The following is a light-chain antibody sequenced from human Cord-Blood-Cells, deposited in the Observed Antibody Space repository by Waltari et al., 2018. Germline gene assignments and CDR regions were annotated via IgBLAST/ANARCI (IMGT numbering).Light chain of an antibody. CDR3: CSYAGSSTWV. J-gene: IGLJ3*02. V-gene: IGLV2-23*01. Sequence: QSALTQPASVSGSPGQSITISCTGTSSDVGSYNLVSWYQQHPGKAPKLMIYEGSKRPSGVSNLFSGSKSGNTASLTISGLQAEDEVDYYCCSYAGSSTWVFGGGTKLTVL. CDR1: SSDVGSYNL. CDR2: EGS.